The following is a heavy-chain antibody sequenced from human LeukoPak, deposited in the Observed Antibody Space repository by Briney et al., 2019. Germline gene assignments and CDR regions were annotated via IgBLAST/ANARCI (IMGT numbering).Heavy chain of an antibody. CDR1: GGSISSYY. J-gene: IGHJ4*02. Sequence: PSETLSLTCTVSGGSISSYYWSWIRQPPGKGLEWIGYIYYSGSTSYNPSLKSRVTISVDTSKNQFSLKLSSVTAADTAVYYCARGYGDYHYYFDYWGQGTLVTVSS. CDR2: IYYSGST. V-gene: IGHV4-59*01. CDR3: ARGYGDYHYYFDY. D-gene: IGHD4-17*01.